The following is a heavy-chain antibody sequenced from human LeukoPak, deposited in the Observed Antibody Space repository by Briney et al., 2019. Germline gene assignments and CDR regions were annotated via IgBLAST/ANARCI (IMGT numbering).Heavy chain of an antibody. CDR1: GGSISSSTYY. CDR3: ARNPVWEHLDY. J-gene: IGHJ4*02. Sequence: SETLSLTCDVSGGSISSSTYYWGWIRQPPGKGLEWIGSIYYSGSTYYNPSLKSRVTISVDTSKNQFSLKLSSVTAADTAVYYCARNPVWEHLDYWGQGTLVTVSS. CDR2: IYYSGST. D-gene: IGHD1-26*01. V-gene: IGHV4-39*01.